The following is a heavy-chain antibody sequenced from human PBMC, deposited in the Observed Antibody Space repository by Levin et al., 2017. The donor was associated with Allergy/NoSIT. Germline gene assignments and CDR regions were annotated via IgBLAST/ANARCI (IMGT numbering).Heavy chain of an antibody. Sequence: PGESLKISCKASGYTFTNCYMHWVRQAPGQGLEWMGIINPRSGSTNYAQKFQGRVTMTRDTSTSTVYMELSSLTSEDTAVYYCAVGVGYCTSNTCPGYYGMDVWAKGPRSPSP. D-gene: IGHD2-2*01. CDR2: INPRSGST. V-gene: IGHV1-46*01. J-gene: IGHJ6*02. CDR3: AVGVGYCTSNTCPGYYGMDV. CDR1: GYTFTNCY.